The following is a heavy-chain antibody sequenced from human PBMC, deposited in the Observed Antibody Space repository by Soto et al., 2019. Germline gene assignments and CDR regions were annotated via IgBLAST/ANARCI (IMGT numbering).Heavy chain of an antibody. CDR2: ISGSGGST. J-gene: IGHJ4*02. D-gene: IGHD6-6*01. CDR1: GFTFSSYA. Sequence: GGSLRLSCAASGFTFSSYAMSRVRQAPGKGLEWVSAISGSGGSTYYADSVKGRFTISRDNSKNTLYLQMNSLRAEDTAVYYCATSSSSYLTYYFDYWGQGTLVTVSS. V-gene: IGHV3-23*01. CDR3: ATSSSSYLTYYFDY.